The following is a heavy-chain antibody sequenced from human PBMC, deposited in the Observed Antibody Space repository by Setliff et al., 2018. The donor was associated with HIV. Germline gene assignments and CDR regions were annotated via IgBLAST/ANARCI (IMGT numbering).Heavy chain of an antibody. CDR1: GFTFSSYG. D-gene: IGHD3-10*01. J-gene: IGHJ5*02. CDR3: AKDRRYYYGSGSYAAET. CDR2: IQSDGTNK. V-gene: IGHV3-30*02. Sequence: GGSLRLSCAASGFTFSSYGFHWVRQAPGKGLEWVAFIQSDGTNKYYSDSVKGRFIISRDNSKNTLFLQMNSLRAEDTAVYYCAKDRRYYYGSGSYAAETWGQGTLVTVSS.